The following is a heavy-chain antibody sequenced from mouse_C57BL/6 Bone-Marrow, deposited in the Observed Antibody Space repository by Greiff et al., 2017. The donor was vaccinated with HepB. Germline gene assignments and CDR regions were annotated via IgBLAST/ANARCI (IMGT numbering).Heavy chain of an antibody. Sequence: VQVVESGGGLVQPGGSLKLSCAASGFTFSDYYMYWVRQTPEKRLEWVAYISNGGGSTYYPDTVKGRFTISRDNAKNTLYLQMSRLKSEDTAMYYCARPLTTVVGGYFDVWGTGTTVTVSS. CDR3: ARPLTTVVGGYFDV. V-gene: IGHV5-12*01. CDR1: GFTFSDYY. J-gene: IGHJ1*03. D-gene: IGHD1-1*01. CDR2: ISNGGGST.